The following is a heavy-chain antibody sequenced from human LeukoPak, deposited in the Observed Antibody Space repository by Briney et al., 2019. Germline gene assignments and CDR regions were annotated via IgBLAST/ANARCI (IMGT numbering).Heavy chain of an antibody. CDR3: AREPRARSVSNAKNWFDP. J-gene: IGHJ5*02. Sequence: SETLSLTCAVYGGSFSGYYWSWIRQPPGKGLEWIGEINHSGSTNYNPSLKSRVTISVDTSKNQFSLKLSSVTAADTAVYYCAREPRARSVSNAKNWFDPWGQGTLVTVSP. CDR1: GGSFSGYY. V-gene: IGHV4-34*01. CDR2: INHSGST. D-gene: IGHD2-2*01.